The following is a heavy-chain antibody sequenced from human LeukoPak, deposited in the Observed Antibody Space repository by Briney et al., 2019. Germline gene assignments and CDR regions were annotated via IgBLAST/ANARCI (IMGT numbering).Heavy chain of an antibody. CDR2: INHSGST. CDR1: GGSFSGYY. J-gene: IGHJ4*02. V-gene: IGHV4-34*01. Sequence: SETLSLTCAVYGGSFSGYYWSWIRQPPGKGLEWIGEINHSGSTNYSPSLKSRVTISVDTSKNQFSLKLSSVTAADTAVYYCARETDYYDSSGYDYWGQGTLVTVSS. CDR3: ARETDYYDSSGYDY. D-gene: IGHD3-22*01.